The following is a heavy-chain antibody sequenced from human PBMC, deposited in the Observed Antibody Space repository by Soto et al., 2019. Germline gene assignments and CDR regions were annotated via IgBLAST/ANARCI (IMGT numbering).Heavy chain of an antibody. CDR3: ARDGAMVAADPEVDY. V-gene: IGHV3-33*01. CDR2: IWYDGSNK. CDR1: GFTFSSYG. D-gene: IGHD2-15*01. Sequence: QVQLVESGGGVVQPGRSLRLSCAASGFTFSSYGMHWVRQAPGKGLEWVAVIWYDGSNKYYADSVKGRFTISRDNSKNTLYLQMNSLRAEDTAVYYCARDGAMVAADPEVDYWGQGTLVTVSS. J-gene: IGHJ4*02.